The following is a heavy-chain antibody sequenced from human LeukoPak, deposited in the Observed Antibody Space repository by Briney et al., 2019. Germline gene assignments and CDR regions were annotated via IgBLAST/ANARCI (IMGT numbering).Heavy chain of an antibody. Sequence: SETLSLTCAVSGGSISSSNWWSCVRQPPGKGLEWIGEIYHSGSTNYNPSLKSRVTISVDKSKNQFSLKLSSVTAADTAVYYCARVGGIAVAGLFDYWGQGTLVTVSS. V-gene: IGHV4-4*02. D-gene: IGHD6-19*01. J-gene: IGHJ4*02. CDR3: ARVGGIAVAGLFDY. CDR2: IYHSGST. CDR1: GGSISSSNW.